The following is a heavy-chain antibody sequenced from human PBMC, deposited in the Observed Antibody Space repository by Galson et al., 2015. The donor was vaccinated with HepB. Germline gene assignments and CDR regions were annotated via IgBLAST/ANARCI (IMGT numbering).Heavy chain of an antibody. J-gene: IGHJ4*02. V-gene: IGHV3-43D*03. CDR1: GFRFDDYA. Sequence: SLRLSCAASGFRFDDYAMHWVRQTPGKGLEWVALTTRDGVTADYADSVKGRFTISRDNSRNSLYLEMTGLRPDDTAFYYCAKSHSGHSYGYYFDYWGQGTLVTVSS. CDR3: AKSHSGHSYGYYFDY. CDR2: TTRDGVTA. D-gene: IGHD5-12*01.